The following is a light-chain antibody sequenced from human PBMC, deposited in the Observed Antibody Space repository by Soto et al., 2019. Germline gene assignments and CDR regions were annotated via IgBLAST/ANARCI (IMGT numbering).Light chain of an antibody. CDR2: DVT. Sequence: QSDLTQPPSASGSPGQSVTISCTGTFSDLGTYDYVSWYQQHPGKAPKLIIYDVTERPSGVPDRFSGFKSGNTASLTISGLQTEDEAYYYCSSYACSGEVFGGGTKVTVL. CDR3: SSYACSGEV. J-gene: IGLJ2*01. CDR1: FSDLGTYDY. V-gene: IGLV2-8*01.